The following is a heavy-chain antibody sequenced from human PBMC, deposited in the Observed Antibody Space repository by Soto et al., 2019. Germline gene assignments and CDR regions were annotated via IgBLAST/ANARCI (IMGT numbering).Heavy chain of an antibody. V-gene: IGHV3-23*01. CDR3: AREFDYDFSHPYDY. Sequence: VPMRLSCAAAGFNFISYGMSCVRKNTGKGLEWVSTISASGDNTYYIDSVKGRFSVSRDNSKNTLHLQMNSLRAEDTAVYYCAREFDYDFSHPYDYWGQGTLVTVSS. J-gene: IGHJ4*02. D-gene: IGHD3-3*01. CDR1: GFNFISYG. CDR2: ISASGDNT.